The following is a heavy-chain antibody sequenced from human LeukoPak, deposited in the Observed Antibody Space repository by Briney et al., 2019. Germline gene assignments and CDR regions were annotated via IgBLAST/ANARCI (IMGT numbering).Heavy chain of an antibody. Sequence: GGSLRLSCAASGFTFSSYGMHWVRQAPGKGLEWVAFIRYDGSNKYYADSVKGRFTISRDNSKNTLYLQMNSLRAEDTAVYYCAKDRRGDYYYYMDVWGKGTTVTVSS. J-gene: IGHJ6*03. V-gene: IGHV3-30*02. CDR2: IRYDGSNK. CDR1: GFTFSSYG. D-gene: IGHD4-17*01. CDR3: AKDRRGDYYYYMDV.